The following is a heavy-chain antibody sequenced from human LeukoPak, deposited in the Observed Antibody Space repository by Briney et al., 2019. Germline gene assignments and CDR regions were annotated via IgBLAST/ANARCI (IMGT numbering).Heavy chain of an antibody. V-gene: IGHV1-69*05. CDR3: ARGYGGNPFPDY. D-gene: IGHD4/OR15-4a*01. CDR2: IIPIFGTA. J-gene: IGHJ4*02. CDR1: GGTFSSYA. Sequence: SVKVSCKASGGTFSSYAISWVRQAPGQGLEWMGRIIPIFGTANYAQKFQGRVTITTDESTSTAYMELSSLRSEATAVYYCARGYGGNPFPDYWGQGTLVTVSS.